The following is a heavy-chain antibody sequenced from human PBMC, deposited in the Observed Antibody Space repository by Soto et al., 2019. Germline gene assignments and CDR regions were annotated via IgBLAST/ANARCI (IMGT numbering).Heavy chain of an antibody. CDR1: GFTFSSYA. J-gene: IGHJ3*02. CDR2: ISGSGGST. CDR3: AKLPPYYYDSSGPHPSDAFDI. V-gene: IGHV3-23*01. Sequence: PGGSLRLSCAASGFTFSSYAMSWVRQAPGKGLEWVSAISGSGGSTYYADSVKGRFTISRDNSKNTLYLQMNSLRAEDTAVYYCAKLPPYYYDSSGPHPSDAFDIWGQGTMVTVSS. D-gene: IGHD3-22*01.